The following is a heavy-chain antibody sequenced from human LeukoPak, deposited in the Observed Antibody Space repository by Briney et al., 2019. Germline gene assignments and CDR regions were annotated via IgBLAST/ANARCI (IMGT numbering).Heavy chain of an antibody. Sequence: GGSLRLSCAASGFTFISYAIHWVRQAPGKGLEWVSYISSSSSTIYYADSVKGRFTISRDNAKNSLYLQMNSLRAEDTAVYYCARDHVGSGQMGAFDIWGQGTMVTVSS. J-gene: IGHJ3*02. D-gene: IGHD2-15*01. CDR2: ISSSSSTI. CDR3: ARDHVGSGQMGAFDI. V-gene: IGHV3-48*04. CDR1: GFTFISYA.